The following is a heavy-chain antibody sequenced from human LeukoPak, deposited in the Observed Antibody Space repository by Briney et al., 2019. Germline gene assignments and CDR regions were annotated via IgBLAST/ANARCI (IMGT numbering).Heavy chain of an antibody. V-gene: IGHV3-66*01. CDR1: GFTFSSYA. D-gene: IGHD3-22*01. CDR2: IYSGGST. Sequence: GGSLRLSCAASGFTFSSYAMSWVRQAPGKGLEWVSVIYSGGSTYYADSVKGRFTISRDNSKNTLYLQMNSLRAEDTAVYYCARDNHYDSSGYDYWGQGTLVTVSS. J-gene: IGHJ4*02. CDR3: ARDNHYDSSGYDY.